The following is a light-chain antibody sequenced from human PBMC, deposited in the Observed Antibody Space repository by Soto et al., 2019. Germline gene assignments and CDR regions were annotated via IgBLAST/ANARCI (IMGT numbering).Light chain of an antibody. CDR3: QQYNNWPPYT. J-gene: IGKJ2*01. V-gene: IGKV3-15*01. Sequence: EIVMTQSPATLSVSPGERATLSCRASQSVSSNLAWYQQKPGQAPRLLIYGASTRATGIPARFSGSGSGTEFTLTISSLQSADFAVYYCQQYNNWPPYTFCQGTKLEIK. CDR1: QSVSSN. CDR2: GAS.